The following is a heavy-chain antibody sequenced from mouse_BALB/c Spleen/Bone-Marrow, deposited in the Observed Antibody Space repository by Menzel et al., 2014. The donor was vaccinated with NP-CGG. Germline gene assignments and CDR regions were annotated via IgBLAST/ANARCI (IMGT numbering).Heavy chain of an antibody. V-gene: IGHV2-9*02. J-gene: IGHJ3*01. CDR3: ATYYRYDGAY. CDR2: IWAGGST. D-gene: IGHD2-14*01. Sequence: QVQLQQSGLGLVAPSQSLSITWTASGFSLTSLGIHWVRQPPGKGLEWLGGIWAGGSTNYDSAFMSRLTISKENSKSQVFLKMSSLQTDDTAMYYCATYYRYDGAYWGQGTLVTVSA. CDR1: GFSLTSLG.